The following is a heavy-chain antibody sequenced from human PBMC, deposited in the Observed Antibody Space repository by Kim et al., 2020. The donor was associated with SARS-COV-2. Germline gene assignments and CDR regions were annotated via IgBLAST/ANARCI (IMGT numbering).Heavy chain of an antibody. J-gene: IGHJ6*02. CDR1: GFTFSSYA. CDR3: ARGYGGSYYYGMDL. D-gene: IGHD3-16*01. V-gene: IGHV3-30-3*01. CDR2: ISYDGSNK. Sequence: GGSLRLSCAASGFTFSSYAMHWVRQAPGKGLEWVAVISYDGSNKYYADSVKGRFTISRDNSKNTLYLQMNSLRAEDTAVYYCARGYGGSYYYGMDLWGQGNTVTVS.